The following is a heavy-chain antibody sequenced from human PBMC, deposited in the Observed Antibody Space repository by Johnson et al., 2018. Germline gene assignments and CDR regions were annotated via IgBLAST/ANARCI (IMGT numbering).Heavy chain of an antibody. V-gene: IGHV3-33*01. CDR2: IWYDGSNK. J-gene: IGHJ3*01. D-gene: IGHD3-10*01. CDR3: ARDKGSGSYSGPSF. Sequence: QVQLVESGGGVVQPGRTRRLSCSASGLTFSSYGMLWVRQAPGKGREWVAVIWYDGSNKFYTDSANGRFTISIDNSKNTLYLQRNSLRAEDTAVYSCARDKGSGSYSGPSFWGQGTMVTVSS. CDR1: GLTFSSYG.